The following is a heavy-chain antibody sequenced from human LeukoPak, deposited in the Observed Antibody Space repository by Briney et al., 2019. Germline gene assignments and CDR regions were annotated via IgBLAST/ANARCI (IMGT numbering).Heavy chain of an antibody. CDR1: GYSFTGYY. CDR2: INPNSGGT. D-gene: IGHD3-22*01. CDR3: ARDYLLYDTSGYYYLLRY. J-gene: IGHJ4*02. V-gene: IGHV1-2*02. Sequence: ASVKVSCKASGYSFTGYYMHWVRQAPGQGLEWMGWINPNSGGTGYAQKFQGRVTMTRDTSISTAYMELSRLKSDDTAVYYCARDYLLYDTSGYYYLLRYWGQGTLVTVPS.